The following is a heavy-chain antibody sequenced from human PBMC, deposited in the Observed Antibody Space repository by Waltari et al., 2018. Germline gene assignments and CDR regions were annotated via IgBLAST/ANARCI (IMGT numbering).Heavy chain of an antibody. D-gene: IGHD6-13*01. V-gene: IGHV3-21*02. CDR2: ISSTSSDI. CDR3: AGGYSSYYGMDV. Sequence: EVQLVESGGGLVKPGGSLRLPCADSGFPFNSYTRNWVRQAPGKGLEWVSSISSTSSDIYYADSVKGRFTISRDNAKSSLYLQLNSLRAEDTAVYYCAGGYSSYYGMDVWGQGTTVTVSS. J-gene: IGHJ6*02. CDR1: GFPFNSYT.